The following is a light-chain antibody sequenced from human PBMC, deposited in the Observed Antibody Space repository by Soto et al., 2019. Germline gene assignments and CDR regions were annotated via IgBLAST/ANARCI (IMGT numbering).Light chain of an antibody. J-gene: IGLJ1*01. CDR3: SLYTSSSTFV. CDR2: EVS. V-gene: IGLV2-18*01. CDR1: RXDVGSHNR. Sequence: QSVLIQPPSVSGSPGQSVTISCTGTRXDVGSHNRVSWYQQPPGTAPKLMIYEVSNRPSGVPDRFSGSKSGNTASLTISGLQAEDEADYYCSLYTSSSTFVFGTGTKVTVL.